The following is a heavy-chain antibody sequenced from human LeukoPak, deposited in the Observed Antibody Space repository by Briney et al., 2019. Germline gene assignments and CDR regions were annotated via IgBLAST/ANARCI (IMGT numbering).Heavy chain of an antibody. J-gene: IGHJ1*01. Sequence: PGGSLRLSCAASGFTFSSYGMHWVRQAPGKGLEWVAVIWYDGSNKYYADSVKGRFTISRDNSKNTLYLQMNSLRAEDTAVYYCAKEVVRYAEYFQHWGQGTPVTVSS. CDR1: GFTFSSYG. CDR3: AKEVVRYAEYFQH. D-gene: IGHD3-9*01. CDR2: IWYDGSNK. V-gene: IGHV3-33*06.